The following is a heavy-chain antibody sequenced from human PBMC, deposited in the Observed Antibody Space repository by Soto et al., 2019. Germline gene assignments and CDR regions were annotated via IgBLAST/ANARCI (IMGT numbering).Heavy chain of an antibody. V-gene: IGHV3-74*01. Sequence: EVQLVDSGGGLVQPGGSLRLSCAASEFTFRSYWMHWVRQSPGKGLVWVSRISGDGSSTTYADSVRGRFTISRDNAKNTVYLQMDSLRAEDTAVYYCARSLPGTYGAFDLWGQGIMVTVSS. CDR2: ISGDGSST. D-gene: IGHD1-7*01. CDR3: ARSLPGTYGAFDL. CDR1: EFTFRSYW. J-gene: IGHJ3*01.